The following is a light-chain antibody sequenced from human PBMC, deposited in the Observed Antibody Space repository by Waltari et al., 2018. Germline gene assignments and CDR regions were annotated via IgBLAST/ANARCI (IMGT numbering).Light chain of an antibody. CDR3: QQYDKWLRYS. Sequence: IVMTQSPATLSVSPGERATLSCRASQSISTNLAWFQEKPGQAPRLLIWGASTRATGVPARFSGSGSGTYFTLVISSLQSEDFAVYYCQQYDKWLRYSFGQGTKLEIK. V-gene: IGKV3-15*01. CDR1: QSISTN. J-gene: IGKJ2*01. CDR2: GAS.